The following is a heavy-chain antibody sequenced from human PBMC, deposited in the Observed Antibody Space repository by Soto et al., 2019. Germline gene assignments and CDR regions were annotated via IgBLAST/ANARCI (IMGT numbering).Heavy chain of an antibody. V-gene: IGHV1-69*12. CDR2: IIPIFGTA. CDR3: ARDLEGYSYGWGGPYYFDY. Sequence: QVQLVQSGAAVKKPGSSVKVSCKASGGTFSSYAISWVRQAPGQGLEWMGGIIPIFGTANYAQKFQGRVTITADESTSTAYMELSSLRSEDTAVYYCARDLEGYSYGWGGPYYFDYWGQGTLVTVSS. CDR1: GGTFSSYA. J-gene: IGHJ4*02. D-gene: IGHD5-18*01.